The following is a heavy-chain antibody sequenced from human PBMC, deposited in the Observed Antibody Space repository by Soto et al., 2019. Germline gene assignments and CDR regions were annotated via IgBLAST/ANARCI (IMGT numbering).Heavy chain of an antibody. V-gene: IGHV4-34*01. Sequence: QVPLQQWGAGLLKPSETLSLTCAVYGGSFSGYYWSWIRQPPGKGLEWIGEINHSGSTNYNPSLKSRVTISGDTSKNQFSLKLSSVTAADTAVYYCASLIAAAGTEGGDYWGQGTLVTVSS. D-gene: IGHD6-13*01. CDR2: INHSGST. CDR3: ASLIAAAGTEGGDY. CDR1: GGSFSGYY. J-gene: IGHJ4*02.